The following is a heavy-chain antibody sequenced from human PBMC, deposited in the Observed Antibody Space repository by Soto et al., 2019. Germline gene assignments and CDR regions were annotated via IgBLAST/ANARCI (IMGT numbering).Heavy chain of an antibody. D-gene: IGHD5-18*01. Sequence: EVQLVESGGGLVQPGGSLRLSCAASGVTVSSNYMHWVRQAPGKGLELVSVIYSGGSKYYADSVKGRFTISRDNSKNTVYLQMNCLRAEDTCVYLCSRHGYTYGGGDFDSGGKGTLVTVSS. CDR2: IYSGGSK. CDR1: GVTVSSNY. V-gene: IGHV3-66*04. CDR3: SRHGYTYGGGDFDS. J-gene: IGHJ4*02.